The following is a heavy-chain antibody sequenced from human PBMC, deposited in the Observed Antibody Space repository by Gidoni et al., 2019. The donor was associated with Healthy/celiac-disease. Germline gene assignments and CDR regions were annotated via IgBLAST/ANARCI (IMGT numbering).Heavy chain of an antibody. CDR1: GFTFSSYA. CDR2: ISGSGGST. D-gene: IGHD6-13*01. V-gene: IGHV3-23*01. Sequence: EVQLLESGGGLVQPGGSLRVSCAASGFTFSSYARSWVRQAPGKGLEWVSAISGSGGSTYYADSVKGRFTISRDNSKNTLYLQMNSLRAEDTAVYYCAKSGEGIAAAELTLWGQGTLVTVSS. J-gene: IGHJ4*02. CDR3: AKSGEGIAAAELTL.